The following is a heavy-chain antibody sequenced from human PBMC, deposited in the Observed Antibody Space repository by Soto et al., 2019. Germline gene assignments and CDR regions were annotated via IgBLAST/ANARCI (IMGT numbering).Heavy chain of an antibody. CDR1: GFTFSSYW. D-gene: IGHD2-2*02. CDR3: ARIGDVVVVPAAILLPDV. J-gene: IGHJ6*02. V-gene: IGHV3-74*01. Sequence: LSLSCAASGFTFSSYWMHWVRQAPGKGLVWVSRINSDGSSTSYADSVKGRFTISRDNAKNTLYLQMNSLRAEDTAVYYCARIGDVVVVPAAILLPDVWGQGATVTVSS. CDR2: INSDGSST.